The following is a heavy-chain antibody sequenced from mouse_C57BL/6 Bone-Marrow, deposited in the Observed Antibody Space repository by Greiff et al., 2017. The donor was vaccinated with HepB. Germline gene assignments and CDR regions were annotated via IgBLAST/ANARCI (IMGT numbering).Heavy chain of an antibody. J-gene: IGHJ4*01. V-gene: IGHV1-43*01. CDR2: INPSTGGT. D-gene: IGHD2-14*01. CDR1: GYSFTGYY. CDR3: ARYRSFYAMDY. Sequence: DVQLQESGPELVKPGASVKISCKASGYSFTGYYMHWVKQSSEKSLEWIGEINPSTGGTSYNQKFKGKATLTVDKSSSTAYMQLKSLTSEDSAVYYCARYRSFYAMDYWGQGTSVTVSS.